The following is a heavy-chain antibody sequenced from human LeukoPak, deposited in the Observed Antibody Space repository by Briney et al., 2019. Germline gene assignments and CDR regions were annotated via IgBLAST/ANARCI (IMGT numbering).Heavy chain of an antibody. V-gene: IGHV4-30-2*01. CDR1: GGSMISSSHY. CDR3: ARDLFYSSRGTDY. CDR2: IYHSGST. Sequence: SETLSLTCTVSGGSMISSSHYWSWIRQPPGKGLEWIGYIYHSGSTYYNPSLKSRVTISVDRSKNQFSLKLSSVTAADTAVYYCARDLFYSSRGTDYWGQGTLVTVSS. J-gene: IGHJ4*02. D-gene: IGHD6-13*01.